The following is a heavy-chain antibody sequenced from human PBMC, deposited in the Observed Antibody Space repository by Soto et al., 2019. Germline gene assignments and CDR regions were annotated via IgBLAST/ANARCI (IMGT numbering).Heavy chain of an antibody. V-gene: IGHV4-39*01. CDR3: ARRGTYYYYMDV. CDR1: GGSISSSSYY. Sequence: ETLSLTCTVSGGSISSSSYYWGWIRQPPGKGLEWIGSIYYSGSTYYNPSLKSRVTISVDTSKNQFSLKLSSVTAADTAVYYCARRGTYYYYMDVWGKGTTVTVSS. J-gene: IGHJ6*03. CDR2: IYYSGST.